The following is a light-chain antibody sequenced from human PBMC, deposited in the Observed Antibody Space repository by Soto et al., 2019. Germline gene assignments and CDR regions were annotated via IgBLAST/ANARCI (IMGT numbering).Light chain of an antibody. CDR3: QTWGTAIRVV. J-gene: IGLJ2*01. Sequence: QLVLTQSPSASASLGASVKLTCTLSSGHSSYAIAWHQQQSEKGPRFLMRVNSDGSHTKGDGIPDRFSGSSSGTERYLTISSLQSEDEADYFCQTWGTAIRVVFGGGTKLTVL. CDR1: SGHSSYA. V-gene: IGLV4-69*01. CDR2: VNSDGSH.